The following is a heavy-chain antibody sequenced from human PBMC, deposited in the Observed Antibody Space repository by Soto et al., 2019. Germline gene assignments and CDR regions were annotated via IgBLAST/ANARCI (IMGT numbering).Heavy chain of an antibody. CDR2: IYYSGST. V-gene: IGHV4-30-4*01. Sequence: SETLSLTCTVSGGSISSGDYYWSWIRQPPGKGLEWIGYIYYSGSTYYNPSLKSRVTISVDTSKNQFSLKLSSVTAADTAVYYCARAENYYDSSGPHFDYWGQGTLVTVSS. J-gene: IGHJ4*02. CDR1: GGSISSGDYY. CDR3: ARAENYYDSSGPHFDY. D-gene: IGHD3-22*01.